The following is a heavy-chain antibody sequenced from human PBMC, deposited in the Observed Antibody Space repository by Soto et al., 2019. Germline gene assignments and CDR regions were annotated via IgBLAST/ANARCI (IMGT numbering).Heavy chain of an antibody. CDR3: ARDRDRYGGNSIGDY. V-gene: IGHV3-11*06. J-gene: IGHJ4*02. CDR2: ISTSSSYT. CDR1: GFTFSDYY. D-gene: IGHD4-17*01. Sequence: GGSLRLSCAASGFTFSDYYMSWIRQAPGKGLEWVSYISTSSSYTNYADPVKGRFTISRDNAKNSLYLQMNSLRAEDTAVYYCARDRDRYGGNSIGDYWGQGTLVTVSS.